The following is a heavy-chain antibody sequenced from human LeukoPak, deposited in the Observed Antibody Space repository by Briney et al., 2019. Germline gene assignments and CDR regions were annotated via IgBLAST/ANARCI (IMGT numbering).Heavy chain of an antibody. CDR1: GFTFSSYA. D-gene: IGHD3-9*01. CDR2: ISSNGGST. CDR3: VTPEYYDILTGWRY. J-gene: IGHJ4*02. V-gene: IGHV3-64D*06. Sequence: GRSLRLSCAASGFTFSSYAMHWVRQAPGKGLEYVSAISSNGGSTYYADSVKGRFTISRDNSKNTLYLQMSSLRAEDTAVYYCVTPEYYDILTGWRYWGQGTLVTVSS.